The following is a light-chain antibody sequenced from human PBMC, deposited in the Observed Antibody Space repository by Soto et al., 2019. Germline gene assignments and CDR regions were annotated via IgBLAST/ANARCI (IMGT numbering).Light chain of an antibody. CDR1: SSDVGGYNY. CDR3: SSYTSSSTLEV. J-gene: IGLJ1*01. CDR2: EVS. V-gene: IGLV2-14*01. Sequence: VLTQPASVSGSPGQSITISCTGTSSDVGGYNYVSWYQQHPGKAPKLMIYEVSNRPSGVSNRFSGSKSGNTASLTISGLQAEDEADYYCSSYTSSSTLEVFGTGTKVTVL.